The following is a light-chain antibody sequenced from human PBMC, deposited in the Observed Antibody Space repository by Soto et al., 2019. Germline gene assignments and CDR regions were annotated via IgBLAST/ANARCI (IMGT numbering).Light chain of an antibody. V-gene: IGKV1-39*01. J-gene: IGKJ3*01. CDR3: QQTSAAPFT. CDR2: GAS. CDR1: RNINTY. Sequence: DIQMAQSPSSLSASVGDTITITCRASRNINTYLNWYQQKPGKAPKLLIFGASSLQSGVPSRFSGSGSRTDFTLTINSLQPEDFATYCRQQTSAAPFTFGPGTKVDIK.